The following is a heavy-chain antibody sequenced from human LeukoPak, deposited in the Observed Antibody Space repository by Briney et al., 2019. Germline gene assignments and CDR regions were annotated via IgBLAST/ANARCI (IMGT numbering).Heavy chain of an antibody. CDR2: IYHSGST. V-gene: IGHV4-38-2*02. D-gene: IGHD6-19*01. CDR3: ARRAPIGGWFKGGFAFDI. Sequence: SETLSLTCTVSGYSISSGYYWGWIRQPPGKGLEWIGSIYHSGSTYYNPSLKSRVTISVDTSKNQFSLKLSSVTAADTAVYYCARRAPIGGWFKGGFAFDIWGQGTMVTVSS. J-gene: IGHJ3*02. CDR1: GYSISSGYY.